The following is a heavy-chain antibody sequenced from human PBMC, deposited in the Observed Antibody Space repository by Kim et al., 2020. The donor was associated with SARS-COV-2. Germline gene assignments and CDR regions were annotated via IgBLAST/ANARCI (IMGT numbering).Heavy chain of an antibody. V-gene: IGHV1-46*02. J-gene: IGHJ6*02. D-gene: IGHD3-10*01. CDR3: ARDRVSMVSSIGSTYYGMDV. Sequence: ASVKVSCKASGYTFNYYYMHWVRQAPGQGLEWMGAINPSGGSTTYAQVFQGRVTMTSDTSTSTVYMELRSLRSEDTAVYFCARDRVSMVSSIGSTYYGMDVWGQGTTVTVSS. CDR1: GYTFNYYY. CDR2: INPSGGST.